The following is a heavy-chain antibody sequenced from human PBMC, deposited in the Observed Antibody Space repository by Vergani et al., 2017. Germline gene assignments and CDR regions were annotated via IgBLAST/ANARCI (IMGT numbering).Heavy chain of an antibody. CDR3: ARDDSSGRGLLVWFDP. V-gene: IGHV1-69*18. D-gene: IGHD4-11*01. CDR1: GGTFSSYA. J-gene: IGHJ5*02. Sequence: QVQLVQSGAEVKKPGSSVKVSCKASGGTFSSYAISWVRQAPGQGLEWMGRIIPIFGTANYAQKFQGRVTITADESTSTAYMELSRLRSEDTAVYYCARDDSSGRGLLVWFDPWGQGTLVTVSS. CDR2: IIPIFGTA.